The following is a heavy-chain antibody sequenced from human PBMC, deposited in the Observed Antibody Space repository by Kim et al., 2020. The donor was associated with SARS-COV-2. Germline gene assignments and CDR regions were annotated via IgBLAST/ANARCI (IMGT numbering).Heavy chain of an antibody. J-gene: IGHJ3*01. D-gene: IGHD3-10*01. Sequence: SETLSLTCTVSGGSISDYYWSWIRQPPGKGLEWIGYIHYSGSTNQNPSLKSRVTISVDTSKKQFSLKLTSVTAADTAVYYCVRQYYFGSGRPRAFDVWGQGPMVTVSS. CDR2: IHYSGST. CDR3: VRQYYFGSGRPRAFDV. V-gene: IGHV4-59*08. CDR1: GGSISDYY.